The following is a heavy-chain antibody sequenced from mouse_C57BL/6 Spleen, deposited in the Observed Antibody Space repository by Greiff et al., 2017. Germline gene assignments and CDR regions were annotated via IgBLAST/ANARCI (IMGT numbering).Heavy chain of an antibody. CDR2: ISSGSSTI. D-gene: IGHD1-1*01. Sequence: EVQLMESGGGLVKPGGSLKLSCAASGFTFSDYGMHWVRQAPEKGLEWVAYISSGSSTIYYADTVKGRFTISRDNAKNTLFLQMTSLRSEDTAMYYCARGHGSRGAWCAYWGQGTLVTVSA. CDR1: GFTFSDYG. CDR3: ARGHGSRGAWCAY. J-gene: IGHJ3*01. V-gene: IGHV5-17*01.